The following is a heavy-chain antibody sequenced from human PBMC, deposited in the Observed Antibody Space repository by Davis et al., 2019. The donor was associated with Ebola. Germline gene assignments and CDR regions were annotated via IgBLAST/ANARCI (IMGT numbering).Heavy chain of an antibody. D-gene: IGHD3-10*01. CDR2: TDYNSKWYN. CDR1: GDSVSINSGG. Sequence: HSQTLSLTCAISGDSVSINSGGWNWIRQSPSRGLEWPGRTDYNSKWYNDYAVSVKSRITINPDTSRNHFSLQLNSVTTEDTAVYYCARGWFRGSFDYWGQGTPVTVSS. CDR3: ARGWFRGSFDY. V-gene: IGHV6-1*01. J-gene: IGHJ4*02.